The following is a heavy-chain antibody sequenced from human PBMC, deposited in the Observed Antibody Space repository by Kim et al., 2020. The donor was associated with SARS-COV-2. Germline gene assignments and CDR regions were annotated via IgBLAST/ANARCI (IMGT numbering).Heavy chain of an antibody. J-gene: IGHJ4*02. Sequence: GGSLRLSCAASGFTFSSDWMSWVRQAPGKGLEWVANIKQDGSEKYYVDSVKGRFTISRDNAKNSLYLQMNSLRAEDTAVYYCAREGYSSSWFEYWGQGTLVTISS. D-gene: IGHD6-13*01. CDR3: AREGYSSSWFEY. V-gene: IGHV3-7*01. CDR2: IKQDGSEK. CDR1: GFTFSSDW.